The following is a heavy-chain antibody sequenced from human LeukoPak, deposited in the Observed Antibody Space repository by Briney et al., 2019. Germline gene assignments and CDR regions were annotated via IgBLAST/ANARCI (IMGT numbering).Heavy chain of an antibody. Sequence: GGSLRLSCAASRFTFDEYGMSWVRQTAGKGLEWVSGINWNGRSIGYADSVKGRFTVSRDNAKSSLYLQMNSLRAEDTAVYYCARLGYCSGGSCDWFDPWGQGTLVTVSS. D-gene: IGHD2-15*01. J-gene: IGHJ5*02. CDR2: INWNGRSI. V-gene: IGHV3-20*04. CDR1: RFTFDEYG. CDR3: ARLGYCSGGSCDWFDP.